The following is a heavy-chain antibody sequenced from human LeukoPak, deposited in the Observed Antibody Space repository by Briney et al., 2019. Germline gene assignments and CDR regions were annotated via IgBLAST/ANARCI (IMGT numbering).Heavy chain of an antibody. J-gene: IGHJ4*02. CDR1: GGSISSSSYY. CDR3: ARNTRFMEWPYFDY. Sequence: SETLSLTCTVSGGSISSSSYYWGWIRQPPGKGLEWIGSIYYSGSTYYNPSLKSRVTISVDTSKNQFSLKLSSVTAADTAVYYCARNTRFMEWPYFDYWGQGTLVTVSS. CDR2: IYYSGST. D-gene: IGHD3-3*01. V-gene: IGHV4-39*01.